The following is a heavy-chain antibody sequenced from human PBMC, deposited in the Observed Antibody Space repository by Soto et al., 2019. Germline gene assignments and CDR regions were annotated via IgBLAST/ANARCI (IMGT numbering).Heavy chain of an antibody. Sequence: GESLKISCKGSGYSFTSYWISWVRQMPGKGLEWMGRIDPSDSYTNYSPSFQGHVTISADKSISTAYLQWSSLKASDTAMYYCARHEPPYGSGDNYYYYGMEVWGQGTTVTVSS. CDR1: GYSFTSYW. V-gene: IGHV5-10-1*01. D-gene: IGHD3-10*01. CDR2: IDPSDSYT. J-gene: IGHJ6*02. CDR3: ARHEPPYGSGDNYYYYGMEV.